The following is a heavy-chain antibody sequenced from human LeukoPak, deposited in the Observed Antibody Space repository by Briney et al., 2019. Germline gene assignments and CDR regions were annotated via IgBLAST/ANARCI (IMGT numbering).Heavy chain of an antibody. J-gene: IGHJ4*02. V-gene: IGHV3-23*01. CDR3: ARGTTGTTY. CDR2: IRGSGGST. Sequence: GGSLRLSCAASGFTFSNYAMAWVRQAPGKGLEWVSLIRGSGGSTYYADSVKGRFTISRDNAKNSLYLQMNSLRAEDTAVYYCARGTTGTTYWGQGTLVTVSS. CDR1: GFTFSNYA. D-gene: IGHD1-1*01.